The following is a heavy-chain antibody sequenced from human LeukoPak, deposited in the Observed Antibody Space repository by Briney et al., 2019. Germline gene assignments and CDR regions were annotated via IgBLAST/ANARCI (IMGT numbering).Heavy chain of an antibody. J-gene: IGHJ6*03. V-gene: IGHV3-48*01. Sequence: GGSLRLSCAASGFTFSSYSMNWVRQAPGKGLEWVSYISSSSSTIYYADSVKGRFTISRDNAKNSLYLQMNSLRAEDTAVYYCARDSPGGYYYYYMDVWGKGTTVTVSS. CDR1: GFTFSSYS. CDR2: ISSSSSTI. D-gene: IGHD3-10*01. CDR3: ARDSPGGYYYYYMDV.